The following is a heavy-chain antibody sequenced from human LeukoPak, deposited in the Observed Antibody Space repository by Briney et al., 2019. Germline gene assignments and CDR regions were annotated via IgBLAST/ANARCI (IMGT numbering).Heavy chain of an antibody. CDR3: AKDSKGWLQVVDY. J-gene: IGHJ4*02. D-gene: IGHD5-24*01. CDR1: GFTFSSYA. Sequence: GGSLRLSCAASGFTFSSYAMSWVRQAPGKGLEWVSAISGSGGSTYYADSVKGRFTISRDNSKNAVYLQMNSLRAEDTAVYYCAKDSKGWLQVVDYWGQGTLVTVCS. CDR2: ISGSGGST. V-gene: IGHV3-23*01.